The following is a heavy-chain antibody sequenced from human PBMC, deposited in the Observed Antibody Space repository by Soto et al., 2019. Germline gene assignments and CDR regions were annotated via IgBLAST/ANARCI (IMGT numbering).Heavy chain of an antibody. Sequence: SETLSLTCAVYGGSFSGYYWSWIRQPPGKGLEWIGEINHSGSTNYNPSLKSRVTISVDTSKNQFSLKLSSVTAADTAVYYCARSRITGTTDNPYDYWGQGTLVTVSS. CDR1: GGSFSGYY. CDR2: INHSGST. CDR3: ARSRITGTTDNPYDY. J-gene: IGHJ4*02. D-gene: IGHD1-7*01. V-gene: IGHV4-34*01.